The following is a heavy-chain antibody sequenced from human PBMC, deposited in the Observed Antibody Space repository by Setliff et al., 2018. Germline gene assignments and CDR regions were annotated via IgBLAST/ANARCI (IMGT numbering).Heavy chain of an antibody. J-gene: IGHJ6*03. CDR1: GYTFTTYA. D-gene: IGHD3-10*01. V-gene: IGHV7-4-1*02. CDR3: ARASRFGTIRYRGDYYMDV. CDR2: INTNTGNP. Sequence: ASVKVSCKASGYTFTTYAMGWMRQAPGQRLEWMGWINTNTGNPSYAQGFTGRFVFSLDTSVSTAYLQISSLKAEDTAVYYCARASRFGTIRYRGDYYMDVWGKGTTVTV.